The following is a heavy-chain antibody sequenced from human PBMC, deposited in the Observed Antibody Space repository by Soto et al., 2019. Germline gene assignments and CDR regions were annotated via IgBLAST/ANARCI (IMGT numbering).Heavy chain of an antibody. CDR3: ARDALPFFGMDV. CDR1: GFTFSSYS. D-gene: IGHD1-26*01. Sequence: GGSLRLSCAASGFTFSSYSMNWVRQAPGKGLEWVSSISSSSSYIYYADSVKGRFTISRDNAKNSLYLQMNSLRVEDTAVYYCARDALPFFGMDVWGQGTTVTVSS. V-gene: IGHV3-21*01. J-gene: IGHJ6*02. CDR2: ISSSSSYI.